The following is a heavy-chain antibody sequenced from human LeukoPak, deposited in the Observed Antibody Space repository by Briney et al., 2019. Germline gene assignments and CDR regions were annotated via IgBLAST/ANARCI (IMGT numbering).Heavy chain of an antibody. Sequence: PGRSLRLSXAASGFTFSSYGMHWVRQAPGKGLEWVAVIWYDGSNKYYADSVKGRFTISRDNSKNTLYLQMDSLRAEDTAVYYCAKTYSSGWLTAFDIWGQGTMVTVSS. CDR1: GFTFSSYG. V-gene: IGHV3-33*06. CDR3: AKTYSSGWLTAFDI. J-gene: IGHJ3*02. D-gene: IGHD6-19*01. CDR2: IWYDGSNK.